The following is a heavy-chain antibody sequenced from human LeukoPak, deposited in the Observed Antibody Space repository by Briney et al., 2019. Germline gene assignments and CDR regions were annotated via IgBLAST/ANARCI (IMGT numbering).Heavy chain of an antibody. CDR3: ARGDYVSGTFMDV. V-gene: IGHV3-30*01. CDR2: ISYDGSNK. D-gene: IGHD3-16*01. CDR1: GFTFSSYA. J-gene: IGHJ6*03. Sequence: PGGSLRLSCAASGFTFSSYAMHWVRQAPGKGLEWVAVISYDGSNKYYADSVKGRFTISRDNSKNTLYLQMNSLRAEDTAVYYCARGDYVSGTFMDVWGKGTTVTVSS.